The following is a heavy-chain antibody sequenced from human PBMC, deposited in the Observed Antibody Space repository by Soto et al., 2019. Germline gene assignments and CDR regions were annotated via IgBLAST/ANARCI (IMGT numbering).Heavy chain of an antibody. CDR1: SGSISSYY. J-gene: IGHJ4*02. D-gene: IGHD3-22*01. CDR2: IYYSGST. Sequence: SETLSLTCTVSSGSISSYYWSWIRQPPGKELEWIGYIYYSGSTNYNPSLKSRVTISVDTSKNQFSLKLSSVTAADTAVYYCAAEYYYDDRGSMRYFDYWGQGTLVTVSS. CDR3: AAEYYYDDRGSMRYFDY. V-gene: IGHV4-59*01.